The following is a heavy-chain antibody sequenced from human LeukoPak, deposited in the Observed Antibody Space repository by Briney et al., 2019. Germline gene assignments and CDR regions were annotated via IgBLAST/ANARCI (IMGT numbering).Heavy chain of an antibody. CDR2: ISSSSSYI. J-gene: IGHJ4*02. Sequence: PGGSLRLSCAASGFTFSSYSMNWVRQAPGKGLEWVSSISSSSSYIYYADSVKGRFTISRDNAKNSLYLQMNSLRAEDTAVYYCEAAYDSSGYYFDYWGQGTLVTVSS. CDR3: EAAYDSSGYYFDY. CDR1: GFTFSSYS. V-gene: IGHV3-21*01. D-gene: IGHD3-22*01.